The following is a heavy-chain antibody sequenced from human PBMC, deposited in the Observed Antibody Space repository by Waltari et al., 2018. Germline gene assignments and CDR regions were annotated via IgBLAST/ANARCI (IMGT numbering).Heavy chain of an antibody. CDR2: ISYDGSNK. CDR3: ARDITITGSPTFDY. V-gene: IGHV3-30*01. CDR1: GFTFSSYA. Sequence: QVQLVESGGGVVQPGRSLRLSCSASGFTFSSYAMHWVRQAPGKGLEWVAVISYDGSNKYYADSVKGRFTISRDNSKNTLYLQMNSLIAEDTAVYYCARDITITGSPTFDYWGQGTLVTVSS. D-gene: IGHD1-20*01. J-gene: IGHJ4*02.